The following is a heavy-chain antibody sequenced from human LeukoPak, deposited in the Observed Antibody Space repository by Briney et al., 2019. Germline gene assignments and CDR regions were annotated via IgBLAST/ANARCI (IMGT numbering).Heavy chain of an antibody. Sequence: GGSLRLSCAASGFTFDDYGMSWVRQAPGKGLEWVANINQGGSDKYYVDSVKGRFTISRDNANNLLYLQMNSLRGEDTAVYYCTRDRSRAEDDWGQGTLVTVSS. CDR3: TRDRSRAEDD. D-gene: IGHD1-14*01. CDR2: INQGGSDK. CDR1: GFTFDDYG. J-gene: IGHJ4*02. V-gene: IGHV3-7*01.